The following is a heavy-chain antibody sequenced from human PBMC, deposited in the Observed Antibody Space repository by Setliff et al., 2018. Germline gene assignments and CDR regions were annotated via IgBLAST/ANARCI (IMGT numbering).Heavy chain of an antibody. J-gene: IGHJ3*02. CDR1: GGSVSSTSHY. Sequence: SETLSLTCTVSGGSVSSTSHYWGWIRQAPGKGMEWIGSVYYSGYTYSKPSLQSRVSMSVDASKNQFSLKLASVTAADTAVYCCSRPHGGDYVFDIWGQGTMVTVSS. CDR2: VYYSGYT. D-gene: IGHD4-17*01. V-gene: IGHV4-39*07. CDR3: SRPHGGDYVFDI.